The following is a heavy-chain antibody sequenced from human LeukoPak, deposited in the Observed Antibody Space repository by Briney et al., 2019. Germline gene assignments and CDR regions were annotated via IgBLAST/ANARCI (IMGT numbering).Heavy chain of an antibody. CDR1: GYSFNNYW. J-gene: IGHJ4*02. CDR3: ARHPYCVDNVCYIYDY. D-gene: IGHD2-8*01. CDR2: IYPDDSDT. Sequence: GESLKISCKGSGYSFNNYWIGWVRQMPGKGLEWMGIIYPDDSDTRFSPSFQGQVTISVDKSISTAYLQWSSLKASDTAMYYCARHPYCVDNVCYIYDYWGQGTLVTVSS. V-gene: IGHV5-51*01.